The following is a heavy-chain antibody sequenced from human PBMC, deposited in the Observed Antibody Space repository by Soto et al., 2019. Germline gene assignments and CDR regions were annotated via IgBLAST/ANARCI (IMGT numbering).Heavy chain of an antibody. J-gene: IGHJ4*02. V-gene: IGHV3-23*01. Sequence: EVQLLESGGGLVQPGGSLRLSCAASGFTFSTYAMSWVRQAPGKGLEWVSGMSGSGGTTYYADSVKGRFTISRDKSKSTLYLQMNSLSADDKAVYFCAKYPEYSVYDVYYFDYWGQGTLVTVSS. CDR2: MSGSGGTT. CDR3: AKYPEYSVYDVYYFDY. CDR1: GFTFSTYA. D-gene: IGHD5-12*01.